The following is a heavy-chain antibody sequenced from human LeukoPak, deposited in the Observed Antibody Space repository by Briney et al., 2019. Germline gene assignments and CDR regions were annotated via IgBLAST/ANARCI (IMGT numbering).Heavy chain of an antibody. V-gene: IGHV4-30-4*01. D-gene: IGHD2-2*01. CDR2: IDYSGST. CDR1: GGSISSGDYY. Sequence: PSETLSLTCTVSGGSISSGDYYWSWIRQPPGKGLEWIGYIDYSGSTYYNPSLKSRVTISVDTSKNQFSLKLSSVTAADTAVYYCARATIREDIVVVPAAIDYWGQGTLVTVSS. CDR3: ARATIREDIVVVPAAIDY. J-gene: IGHJ4*02.